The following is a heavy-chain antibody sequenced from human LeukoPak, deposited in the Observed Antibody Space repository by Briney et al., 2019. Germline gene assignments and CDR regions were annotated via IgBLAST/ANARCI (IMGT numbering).Heavy chain of an antibody. CDR3: ARGPGGNYGDFDY. J-gene: IGHJ4*02. V-gene: IGHV6-1*01. CDR2: TYYRSKWYN. D-gene: IGHD1-26*01. CDR1: GDSVSSNSVA. Sequence: SQTLSLTCAISGDSVSSNSVAWNWNRQSPSRGLEWLGRTYYRSKWYNDYAVSVKSRININPDTSKNQFSLHLNSVSPEDTAVYYCARGPGGNYGDFDYWGQGTLVTVSS.